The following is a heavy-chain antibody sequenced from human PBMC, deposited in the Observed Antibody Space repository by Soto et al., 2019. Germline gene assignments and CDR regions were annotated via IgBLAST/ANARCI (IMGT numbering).Heavy chain of an antibody. J-gene: IGHJ4*02. Sequence: HPGGSLRLSCAASGFTFSSYGMHWVRQAPGKGLEWVAVISYDGSNKYHADSVKGRFTISRDNSKNTLYLQMNSLRAEDTAVYYCAKGPVLSDYATEFDYWGQGILVTVS. D-gene: IGHD2-8*01. CDR3: AKGPVLSDYATEFDY. CDR2: ISYDGSNK. V-gene: IGHV3-30*18. CDR1: GFTFSSYG.